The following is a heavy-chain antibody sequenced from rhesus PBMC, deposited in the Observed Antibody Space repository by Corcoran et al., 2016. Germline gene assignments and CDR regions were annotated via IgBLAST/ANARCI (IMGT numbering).Heavy chain of an antibody. J-gene: IGHJ4*01. D-gene: IGHD3-9*01. V-gene: IGHV3-30*01. CDR3: TTVRGYFDY. CDR2: VKTKADGGTA. CDR1: GFTFSNVW. Sequence: EVQLVESGGGLVQPGGSLRLSCAASGFTFSNVWLTWVRQAPGKGLEWVARVKTKADGGTADYAASVKGRFTISRDDSTNTLYLQMNSLKTEDTAVYYCTTVRGYFDYWGRGVLVTVSS.